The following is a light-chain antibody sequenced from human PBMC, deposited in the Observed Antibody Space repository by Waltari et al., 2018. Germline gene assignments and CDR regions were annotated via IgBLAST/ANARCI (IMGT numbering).Light chain of an antibody. CDR1: RSVSNY. Sequence: CPGSRSVSNYLKWLQQKPGEAPKLLIHAASSLGCGVPSRFSGSGSETDFTLTISGLQGEDVGTYYCQQTYTVPRTFGQGTKV. CDR3: QQTYTVPRT. V-gene: IGKV1-39*01. J-gene: IGKJ1*01. CDR2: AAS.